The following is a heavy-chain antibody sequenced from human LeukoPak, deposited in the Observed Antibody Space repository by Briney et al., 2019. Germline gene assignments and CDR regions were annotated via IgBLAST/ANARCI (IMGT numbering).Heavy chain of an antibody. D-gene: IGHD3-22*01. V-gene: IGHV3-30*04. CDR2: ISYDGSNK. CDR1: GFTFSSYA. J-gene: IGHJ4*02. Sequence: GGSLRLSCAASGFTFSSYAMHWVRQAPGKGLEWVAVISYDGSNKYCADSVKGRFTISRDNSKNTLYLQMNSLRAEDTAVYYCARDQQLVPYYYDSSGYLDYWGQGTLVTVSS. CDR3: ARDQQLVPYYYDSSGYLDY.